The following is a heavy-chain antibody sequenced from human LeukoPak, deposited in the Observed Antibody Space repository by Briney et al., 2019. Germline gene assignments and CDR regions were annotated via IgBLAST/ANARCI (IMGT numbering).Heavy chain of an antibody. CDR2: ISSSGRTI. Sequence: GGSLRLSCAASGFTFRAYSMNWVRQAPGKGLEWVSYISSSGRTIYYADSVKGRFTISRDNSKNTLYLQMNSLRAEDTAVYYCAKTPYSSEYMDVWGKGTTVTVSS. J-gene: IGHJ6*03. CDR3: AKTPYSSEYMDV. D-gene: IGHD6-19*01. V-gene: IGHV3-48*01. CDR1: GFTFRAYS.